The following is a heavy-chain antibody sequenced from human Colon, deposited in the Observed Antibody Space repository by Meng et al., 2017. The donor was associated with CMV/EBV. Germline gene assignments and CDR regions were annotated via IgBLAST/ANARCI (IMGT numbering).Heavy chain of an antibody. D-gene: IGHD2-2*01. CDR1: YP. V-gene: IGHV1-69*10. CDR3: ATTEFVVVPTTGTNTYYYGLDV. J-gene: IGHJ6*02. CDR2: IIPMGGIA. Sequence: YPISWVRKVAGQGLEWMGGIIPMGGIANYEKKFQARMRIAADRSTSTAYMELSGLRSEDTAVYFCATTEFVVVPTTGTNTYYYGLDVWGRGTKVTVSS.